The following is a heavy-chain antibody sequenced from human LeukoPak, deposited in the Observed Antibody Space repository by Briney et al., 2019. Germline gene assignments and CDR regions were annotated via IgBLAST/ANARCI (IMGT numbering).Heavy chain of an antibody. Sequence: PGRSLRLSCAASGFTFSHYGIHGLRQAPGKGLQWAAIIWYDGSNKYYAESVMGRFTISRDNSKNTVYLQMNSLRAEDTAMYYCARAYSGSYDRLDYWGQGTLVTVSS. D-gene: IGHD1-26*01. CDR3: ARAYSGSYDRLDY. CDR1: GFTFSHYG. V-gene: IGHV3-33*01. J-gene: IGHJ4*02. CDR2: IWYDGSNK.